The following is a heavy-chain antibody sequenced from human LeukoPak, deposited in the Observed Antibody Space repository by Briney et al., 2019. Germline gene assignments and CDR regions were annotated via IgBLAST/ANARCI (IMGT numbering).Heavy chain of an antibody. J-gene: IGHJ4*02. CDR2: IYYSGST. V-gene: IGHV4-59*08. D-gene: IGHD6-19*01. CDR1: GGSISSYF. CDR3: ARIDRAVAGTIDY. Sequence: SETLSLTCTVSGGSISSYFWSWIRQPPGKGREWSGYIYYSGSTNYNPSLKSRVTMSVDTSKNQFSLKLSSVTAADTAVYYCARIDRAVAGTIDYWGQGTLVTVSS.